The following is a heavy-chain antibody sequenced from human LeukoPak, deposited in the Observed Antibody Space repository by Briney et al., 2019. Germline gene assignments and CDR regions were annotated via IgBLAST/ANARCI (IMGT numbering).Heavy chain of an antibody. Sequence: PGGSLRLSCAAPGFTFSSYNMNWVRQAPGKGLEWVSSITSSSSYIYYADSVKGRFTISRDNAKNSLYLQMDSLRVEDTAEYYCARDPYSGNYGAYYYYYMDVWGKGTTVTVSS. D-gene: IGHD1-26*01. CDR2: ITSSSSYI. CDR3: ARDPYSGNYGAYYYYYMDV. CDR1: GFTFSSYN. J-gene: IGHJ6*03. V-gene: IGHV3-21*06.